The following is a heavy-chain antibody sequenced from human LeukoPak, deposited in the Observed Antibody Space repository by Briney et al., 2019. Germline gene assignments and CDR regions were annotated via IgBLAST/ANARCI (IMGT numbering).Heavy chain of an antibody. CDR1: GGSISSYY. Sequence: SETLSLTCTVSGGSISSYYWSWIRQPPGKGLEWIGYIYYSGSTNYNPSLKSRVTISVDTSKNQFSLKLSSATAADTAVYYCAREILLGYCSSTSCLRWFDPWGQGTLVTVSS. D-gene: IGHD2-2*01. CDR3: AREILLGYCSSTSCLRWFDP. J-gene: IGHJ5*02. CDR2: IYYSGST. V-gene: IGHV4-59*01.